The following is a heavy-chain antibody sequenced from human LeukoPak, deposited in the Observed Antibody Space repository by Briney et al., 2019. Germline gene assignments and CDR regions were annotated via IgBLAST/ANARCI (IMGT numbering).Heavy chain of an antibody. Sequence: KSSETLSLTCTVSGGSISSYYWSWIRQPAGKGLEWIGRIYTSGSTNYNPSLKSRVTMSVDTSKNQFSLKLSSVTAADTAVYYCARETFQFLRGYPLDYWGQGTLVTVSS. CDR2: IYTSGST. CDR3: ARETFQFLRGYPLDY. J-gene: IGHJ4*02. D-gene: IGHD3-22*01. V-gene: IGHV4-4*07. CDR1: GGSISSYY.